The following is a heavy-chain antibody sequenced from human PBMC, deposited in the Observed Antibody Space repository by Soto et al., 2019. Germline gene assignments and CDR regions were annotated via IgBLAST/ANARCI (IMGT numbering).Heavy chain of an antibody. CDR1: GGSISSYY. J-gene: IGHJ3*02. D-gene: IGHD3-10*01. CDR2: IYYSGST. V-gene: IGHV4-59*08. Sequence: SETLSLTCTVSGGSISSYYWSWIRQPPGKGLEWIGYIYYSGSTNYNPSLKSRVTISVDTSKNQFSLKLSSVTAADTAVYYCARLGLLWFGESHDAFDIWGQGTMVTVSS. CDR3: ARLGLLWFGESHDAFDI.